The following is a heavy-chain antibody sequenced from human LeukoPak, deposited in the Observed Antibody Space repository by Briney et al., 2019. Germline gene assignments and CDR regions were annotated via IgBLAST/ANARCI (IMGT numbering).Heavy chain of an antibody. J-gene: IGHJ6*03. Sequence: SETLSLTCTVTGGSISSYYWSWIRQPPGKGLEWIGYIYYSGSTNYNPSLKSRVTISEDTSKNQFSLKLSSVTAADTAVYYCARDFRGTNYYYYMDVWGKGTTVTVSS. V-gene: IGHV4-59*12. CDR1: GGSISSYY. D-gene: IGHD3/OR15-3a*01. CDR2: IYYSGST. CDR3: ARDFRGTNYYYYMDV.